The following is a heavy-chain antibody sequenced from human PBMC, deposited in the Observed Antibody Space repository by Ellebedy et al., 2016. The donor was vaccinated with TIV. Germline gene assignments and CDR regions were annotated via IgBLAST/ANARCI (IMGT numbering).Heavy chain of an antibody. J-gene: IGHJ4*02. V-gene: IGHV3-13*01. CDR2: IGTAGDT. D-gene: IGHD2/OR15-2a*01. CDR1: EFTFSSYD. CDR3: ARASMGLDY. Sequence: PGGSLRPSCAASEFTFSSYDMHWVRQATGKGLEWVSAIGTAGDTYYSGSVKGRFTISRENAKNSLYLQMNSLRAGDTAVSYCARASMGLDYWGQGALVTVSS.